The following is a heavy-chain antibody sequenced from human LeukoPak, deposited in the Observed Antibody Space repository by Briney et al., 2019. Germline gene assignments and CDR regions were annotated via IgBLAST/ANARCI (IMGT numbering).Heavy chain of an antibody. D-gene: IGHD4-17*01. Sequence: GGSLRLSCSASRFTFSSYTMNWIRQAPGKGLEWVSSIDPSSTYIYYADSVKGRFTISRDNAQNSLYLQMNSLRAEDTAVYYCTRGSYGDYEYWGQGTLVTVSS. CDR3: TRGSYGDYEY. J-gene: IGHJ4*02. CDR1: RFTFSSYT. CDR2: IDPSSTYI. V-gene: IGHV3-21*01.